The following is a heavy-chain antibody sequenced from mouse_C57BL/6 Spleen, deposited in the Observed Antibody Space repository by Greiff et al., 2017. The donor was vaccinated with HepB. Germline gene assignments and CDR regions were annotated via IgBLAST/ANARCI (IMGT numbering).Heavy chain of an antibody. CDR1: GYSITSGYY. CDR2: ISYDGSN. J-gene: IGHJ3*01. CDR3: ASYGNSFAY. D-gene: IGHD2-1*01. Sequence: EVKLVESGPGLVKPSQSLSLTCSVTGYSITSGYYWNWIRQFPGNKLEWMGYISYDGSNNYNPSLKNRISITRDTSKNQFFLKLNSVTTEDTATYYCASYGNSFAYWGQGTLVTVSA. V-gene: IGHV3-6*01.